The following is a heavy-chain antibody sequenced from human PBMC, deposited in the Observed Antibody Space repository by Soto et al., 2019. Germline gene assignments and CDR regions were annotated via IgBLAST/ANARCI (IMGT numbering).Heavy chain of an antibody. CDR1: GFTFSSYS. CDR2: ISSSSSTI. D-gene: IGHD6-19*01. J-gene: IGHJ6*03. CDR3: ARGPGIAVAGRGGAYYYYYMDV. V-gene: IGHV3-48*01. Sequence: GGSLRLSCAASGFTFSSYSMNWVRQAPGKGLEWVSYISSSSSTIYYADSVKGRFTISRDNAKNSLYLQMNSLRAEDTAVYYCARGPGIAVAGRGGAYYYYYMDVWGKGTTVTVSS.